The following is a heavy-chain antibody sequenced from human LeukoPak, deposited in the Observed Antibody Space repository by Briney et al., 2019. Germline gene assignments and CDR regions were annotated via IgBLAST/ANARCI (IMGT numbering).Heavy chain of an antibody. CDR1: GYTFTGYY. V-gene: IGHV1-2*02. CDR2: INPNSGGT. D-gene: IGHD3-10*01. J-gene: IGHJ6*03. Sequence: ASVKVSCKASGYTFTGYYMHWVRQAPGQGLEWMGWINPNSGGTNYAQKFQGRVTMTRDTSISTAYMELSRLRSDDTAVYYCARGRPIYGSGRWYYYYYYMDVWGKGTTVTVS. CDR3: ARGRPIYGSGRWYYYYYYMDV.